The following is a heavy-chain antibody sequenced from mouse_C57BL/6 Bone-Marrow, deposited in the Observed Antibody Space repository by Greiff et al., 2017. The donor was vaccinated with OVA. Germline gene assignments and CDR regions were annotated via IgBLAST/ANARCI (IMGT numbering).Heavy chain of an antibody. V-gene: IGHV5-9-1*02. Sequence: EVKLMESGEGLVKPGGSLKLSCAASGFTFSSYAMSWVRQTPEKRLEWVAYISSGGDYIYYADTVKGRFTISRDNARNTLYLQMSRLKSEDTAMYYGTRLLDAMDYWGQGTSVTVSS. CDR3: TRLLDAMDY. D-gene: IGHD2-1*01. CDR1: GFTFSSYA. J-gene: IGHJ4*01. CDR2: ISSGGDYI.